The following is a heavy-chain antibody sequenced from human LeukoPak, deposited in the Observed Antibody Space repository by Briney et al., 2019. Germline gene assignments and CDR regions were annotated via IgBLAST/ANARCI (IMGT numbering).Heavy chain of an antibody. CDR2: IRYDGSNK. Sequence: GGSLRLSCAASGFTFSSYGMHWVRQAPGKGLEWVAFIRYDGSNKYYADSVKGRFTISRDNSKNTLYLQMNSLRPEDTAVYHCARAMQMEVAGMGFDYWGQGTLVTVSS. CDR1: GFTFSSYG. V-gene: IGHV3-30*02. D-gene: IGHD6-19*01. CDR3: ARAMQMEVAGMGFDY. J-gene: IGHJ4*02.